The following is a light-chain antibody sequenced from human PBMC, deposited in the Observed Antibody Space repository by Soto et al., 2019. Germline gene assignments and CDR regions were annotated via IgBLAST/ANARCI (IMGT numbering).Light chain of an antibody. CDR2: KVS. Sequence: DGVMTQSPLSLPVTLGQPASISCRSSQGLGNTYLHWFHQRPGQSTRRLIYKVSNRDSGVPDRFSGSGSGTDFTLKISRVEAEDVGLYLCLQATRWPYTFGQGTKLEI. J-gene: IGKJ2*01. CDR1: QGLGNTY. CDR3: LQATRWPYT. V-gene: IGKV2-30*01.